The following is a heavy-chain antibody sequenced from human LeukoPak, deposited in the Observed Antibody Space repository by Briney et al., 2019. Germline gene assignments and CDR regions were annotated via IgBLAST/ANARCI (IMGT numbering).Heavy chain of an antibody. D-gene: IGHD4-17*01. CDR2: ISSSSSTI. J-gene: IGHJ3*02. V-gene: IGHV3-48*01. Sequence: GGSLRLSCAASGFTFSSYSMNWVRQAPGKGLEWVSYISSSSSTIYYADSVKGRFTISRDNAKNSLYLQMNSLRAEDTAVYYCARDLYGDYLSVRAFDIWGQGTMVTVSS. CDR1: GFTFSSYS. CDR3: ARDLYGDYLSVRAFDI.